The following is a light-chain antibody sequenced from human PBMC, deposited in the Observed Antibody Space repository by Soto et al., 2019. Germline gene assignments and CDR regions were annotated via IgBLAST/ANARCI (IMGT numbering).Light chain of an antibody. V-gene: IGKV1-5*01. J-gene: IGKJ1*01. CDR3: QQYNSYPWR. Sequence: DIQMTQSPSTLSGSVGDRVTITCRASQSISSWLAWYQQKAGKAPKLLIYDASSLESGVPSRFSGSGSGTEFTLTISSLQPDDFATYYCQQYNSYPWRFGQGTKV. CDR2: DAS. CDR1: QSISSW.